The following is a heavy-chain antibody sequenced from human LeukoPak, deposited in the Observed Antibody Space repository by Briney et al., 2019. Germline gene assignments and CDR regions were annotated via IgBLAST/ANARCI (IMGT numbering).Heavy chain of an antibody. J-gene: IGHJ4*02. CDR3: ARVGCTSTSCLAN. D-gene: IGHD2-2*01. Sequence: GGSLRLSCAVSGLTFSSYWMTWVRQAPGKGLELAANIKQDGSEKYYVDSVKGRFTISRDNAKNLLYLQMSSVRAEDTAVYYCARVGCTSTSCLANWGQGTLLTVSS. CDR1: GLTFSSYW. CDR2: IKQDGSEK. V-gene: IGHV3-7*01.